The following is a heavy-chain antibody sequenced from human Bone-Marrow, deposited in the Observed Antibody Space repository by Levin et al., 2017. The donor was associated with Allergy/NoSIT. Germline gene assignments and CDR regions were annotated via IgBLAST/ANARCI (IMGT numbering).Heavy chain of an antibody. J-gene: IGHJ4*02. CDR2: ISSTSSGK. CDR3: AREYKGANNDY. CDR1: GFTFSTYS. D-gene: IGHD1-26*01. V-gene: IGHV3-48*02. Sequence: GGSLRLSCVASGFTFSTYSVNWVRQAPGKGLEWISYISSTSSGKYYADSVKGRFTISRDNAKNSLYLQMNSLRDDDTAVYYCAREYKGANNDYWGQGTLVTVSS.